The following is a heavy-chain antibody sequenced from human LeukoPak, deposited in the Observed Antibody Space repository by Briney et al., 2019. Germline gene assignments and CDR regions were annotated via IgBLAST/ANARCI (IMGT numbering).Heavy chain of an antibody. J-gene: IGHJ4*02. Sequence: PGGSLRLSCAASGFTFSSYSMNWVRQAPGKGLEWVSSISSSSSYIYYADSVKGRFTISRDNAKNSLCLQMNSLRAEDTAVYYCAREGIWYDSGGYQYYFDYWGQGTLVTVSS. V-gene: IGHV3-21*01. D-gene: IGHD3-22*01. CDR3: AREGIWYDSGGYQYYFDY. CDR1: GFTFSSYS. CDR2: ISSSSSYI.